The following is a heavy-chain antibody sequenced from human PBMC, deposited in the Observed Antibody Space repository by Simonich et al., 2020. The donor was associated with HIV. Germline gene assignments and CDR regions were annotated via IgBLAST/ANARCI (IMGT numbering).Heavy chain of an antibody. Sequence: EVQLVESGGGLVKPGGSLRLSCAASGFTFSSYSMNWVRQAPGKRLEWVSSISSSSSYIYYADSVKGRFTISRDNAKNSLYLQMNSLRAEDTAVYYCARDGRKGSSTSCSDYWGQGTLVTVSS. CDR3: ARDGRKGSSTSCSDY. CDR1: GFTFSSYS. V-gene: IGHV3-21*01. J-gene: IGHJ4*02. CDR2: ISSSSSYI. D-gene: IGHD2-2*01.